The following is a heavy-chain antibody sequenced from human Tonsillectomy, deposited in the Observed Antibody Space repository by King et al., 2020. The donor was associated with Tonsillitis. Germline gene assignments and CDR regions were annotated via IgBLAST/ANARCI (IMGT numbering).Heavy chain of an antibody. D-gene: IGHD6-19*01. V-gene: IGHV3-33*05. CDR2: ISFDERT. CDR3: ARERLYDRGWGIDN. Sequence: VQLVESGGGVVQPGGSLRLSCAASGFPFRSYGMHWVRQAPGKGLEWVAVISFDERTKYADAVKGRFTISRDNSMNTLYLQLNSLRVEDTAVYYCARERLYDRGWGIDNWGQGTLVTVSS. J-gene: IGHJ4*02. CDR1: GFPFRSYG.